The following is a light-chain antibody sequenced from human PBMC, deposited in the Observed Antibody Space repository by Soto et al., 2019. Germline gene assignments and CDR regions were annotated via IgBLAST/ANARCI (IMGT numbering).Light chain of an antibody. V-gene: IGLV2-8*01. CDR1: SSDVGTYKY. CDR2: EVS. Sequence: QSALTQPPSASGSPGQSVTLSCTGTSSDVGTYKYVSWYQQHPGQVPKLIIYEVSKRPSGVPDRFSGSKSGNTASLTVSGLQAEDEADYYCSSYAGSNNGVFGGGTKLTVL. CDR3: SSYAGSNNGV. J-gene: IGLJ3*02.